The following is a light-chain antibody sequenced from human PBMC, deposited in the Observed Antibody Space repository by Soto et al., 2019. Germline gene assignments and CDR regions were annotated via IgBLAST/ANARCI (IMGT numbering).Light chain of an antibody. CDR3: QQSQSTPMYT. Sequence: DIQMTQSPSSLSASVGDRVTITCRASQNIGRYLHWYQQKPGKAPNLLIYAASSLQSGVPSRFSGSGSGTDFTLTISSLQPEDFATYYCQQSQSTPMYTFGQGTKLEIK. CDR1: QNIGRY. V-gene: IGKV1-39*01. J-gene: IGKJ2*01. CDR2: AAS.